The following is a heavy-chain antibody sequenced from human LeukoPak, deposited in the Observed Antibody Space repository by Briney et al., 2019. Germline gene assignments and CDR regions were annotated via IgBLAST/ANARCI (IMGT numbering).Heavy chain of an antibody. D-gene: IGHD3-3*01. Sequence: GASVKVSCKASGGTFSSYAISWVRQAPGQGLEWMGRIIPILGIANYAQKFQGRVTITADKSTSTAYMELSSLRSEDTAVYYCARDLTDYDFWSGYPDTPPVEYGMDVWGRGTTVTVSS. J-gene: IGHJ6*02. V-gene: IGHV1-69*04. CDR2: IIPILGIA. CDR1: GGTFSSYA. CDR3: ARDLTDYDFWSGYPDTPPVEYGMDV.